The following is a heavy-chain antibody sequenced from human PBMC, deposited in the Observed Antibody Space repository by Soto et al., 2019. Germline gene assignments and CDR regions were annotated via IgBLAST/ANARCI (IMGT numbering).Heavy chain of an antibody. V-gene: IGHV1-46*02. CDR1: GYTFQNYH. CDR2: IHPSGETT. Sequence: QVQLVQSGAEVKEPGASVRVSCKASGYTFQNYHMHWVRQAPGQGLEWMGIIHPSGETTTYAQKXXGXIAMTRDTSMRTAYMELSSLTSEDTAVYYCARDLWGSWTVDYWGQGTLVTVSS. J-gene: IGHJ4*02. CDR3: ARDLWGSWTVDY. D-gene: IGHD3-16*01.